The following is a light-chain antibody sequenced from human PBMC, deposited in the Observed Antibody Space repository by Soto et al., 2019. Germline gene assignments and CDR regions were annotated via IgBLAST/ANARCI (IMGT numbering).Light chain of an antibody. CDR3: SAYAGSNNFV. CDR2: EVS. Sequence: QSVLTQPASVSGSPGQSITISCTGTSSDVGAYNFVSWHRQHLGKAPKLIIYEVSQRPSGVPDRFSGSKSGNTASLTVSGLQTEDEADYYCSAYAGSNNFVFGSGTKVTVL. J-gene: IGLJ1*01. CDR1: SSDVGAYNF. V-gene: IGLV2-8*01.